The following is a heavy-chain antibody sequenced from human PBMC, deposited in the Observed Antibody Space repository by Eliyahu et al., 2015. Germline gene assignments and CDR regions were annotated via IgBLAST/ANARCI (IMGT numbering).Heavy chain of an antibody. CDR2: IIPIFGTA. CDR3: ARDRYGSGSYLGNYYYGMDV. Sequence: QVQLVQSGAEVKKPGSSVKVSCKASGGTFXSYAISWVRQAPGQGLEWMGGIIPIFGTANYAQKFQGRVTITADESTSTAYMELSSLRSEDTAVYYCARDRYGSGSYLGNYYYGMDVWGQGTTVTVSS. D-gene: IGHD3-10*01. V-gene: IGHV1-69*01. J-gene: IGHJ6*02. CDR1: GGTFXSYA.